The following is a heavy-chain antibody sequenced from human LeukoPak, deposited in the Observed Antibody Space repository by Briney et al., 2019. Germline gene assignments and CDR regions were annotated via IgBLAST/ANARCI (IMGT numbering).Heavy chain of an antibody. J-gene: IGHJ3*02. CDR1: GYTFTSYG. V-gene: IGHV1-18*01. Sequence: ASVKVSCKASGYTFTSYGISWVRQAPGQGLEWMGWISAYNGNTNYAQKLQGRVTMTTGTSTSTAYMELRSLRSDDTAVYYCARAGWELLLADAFDIWGQGTMVTVSS. CDR2: ISAYNGNT. D-gene: IGHD1-26*01. CDR3: ARAGWELLLADAFDI.